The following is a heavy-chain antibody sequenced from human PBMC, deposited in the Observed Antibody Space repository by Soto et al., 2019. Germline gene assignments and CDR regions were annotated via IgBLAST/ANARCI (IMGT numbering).Heavy chain of an antibody. V-gene: IGHV4-4*02. CDR1: GGSISSSNW. CDR2: IYHSGST. D-gene: IGHD6-19*01. Sequence: SETLSLTGAVSGGSISSSNWWSWVRQPPGKGLEWIGEIYHSGSTNYNPSLKSRVTISVDKSKNQFSLKLSSVTAADTAVYYCATWGRAVAGTADYYYGMDVWGQGTTVT. J-gene: IGHJ6*02. CDR3: ATWGRAVAGTADYYYGMDV.